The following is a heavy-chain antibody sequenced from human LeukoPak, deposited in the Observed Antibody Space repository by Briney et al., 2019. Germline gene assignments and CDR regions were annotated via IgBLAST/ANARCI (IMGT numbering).Heavy chain of an antibody. CDR3: AKARGAFDY. D-gene: IGHD2-15*01. CDR1: GFTFSSYG. CDR2: ISYDGSNK. Sequence: PGGSLRLSCAASGFTFSSYGMHWVRQAPGKGLEWVAVISYDGSNKYYADSVKGRFTISRDNSKNTLYLQMNSLRAEDTAVYCCAKARGAFDYWGQGTLVTVSS. V-gene: IGHV3-30*18. J-gene: IGHJ4*02.